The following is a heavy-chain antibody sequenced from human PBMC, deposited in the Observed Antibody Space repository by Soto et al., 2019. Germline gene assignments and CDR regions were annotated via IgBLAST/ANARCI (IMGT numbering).Heavy chain of an antibody. D-gene: IGHD3-16*01. CDR2: IYYSGST. J-gene: IGHJ4*02. CDR1: RGCMNDHY. Sequence: QVQLQESGPGLVKPSETLSLTCTVSRGCMNDHYWSWIRQPPGKGLEWIGYIYYSGSTNYNPSLKSPVTISVDTSKNQFSLKLSSVTAADAALYYCAGGPMGYDSWGQGTLVSVSS. CDR3: AGGPMGYDS. V-gene: IGHV4-59*11.